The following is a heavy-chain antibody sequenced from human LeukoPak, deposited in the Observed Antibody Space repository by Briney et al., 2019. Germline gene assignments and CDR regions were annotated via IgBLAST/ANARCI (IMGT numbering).Heavy chain of an antibody. D-gene: IGHD6-19*01. J-gene: IGHJ3*02. Sequence: SVKVSCKASGGTFSSYAISWVRQAPGQGLEWMGGITPIFGTANYAQKFQGRVTITTDESTSTAYMELSSLRSEDTAVYYCARAHSSGWSQDAFDIWGQGTMVTVSS. V-gene: IGHV1-69*05. CDR3: ARAHSSGWSQDAFDI. CDR1: GGTFSSYA. CDR2: ITPIFGTA.